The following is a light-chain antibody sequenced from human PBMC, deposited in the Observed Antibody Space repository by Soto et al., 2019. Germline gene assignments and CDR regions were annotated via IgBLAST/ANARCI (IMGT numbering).Light chain of an antibody. CDR2: GAS. J-gene: IGKJ2*01. CDR1: QSVSSND. V-gene: IGKV3-20*01. Sequence: EIVLMQTPGTLSLSPGERATLSCRASQSVSSNDLAWYQQKPGQALRLLIYGASRGAAGIPDRFSGSGSGTDFTLTISRLEPDDFAVYFCQQYGRSPMFTFGQGTKLEIK. CDR3: QQYGRSPMFT.